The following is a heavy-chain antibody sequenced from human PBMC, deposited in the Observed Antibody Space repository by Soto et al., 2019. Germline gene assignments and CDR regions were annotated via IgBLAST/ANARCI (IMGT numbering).Heavy chain of an antibody. CDR3: ARDRITMVRGVIITEGYFDY. CDR2: IKQDGSEK. V-gene: IGHV3-7*05. D-gene: IGHD3-10*01. J-gene: IGHJ4*02. CDR1: GFTFSSYW. Sequence: PGGSLRLSCAASGFTFSSYWMSWVRQAPGKGLEWVANIKQDGSEKYYVDSVKGRFTISRDNAKNSLYLQMNSLRAEDTAVYYCARDRITMVRGVIITEGYFDYWGQGTLVTVSS.